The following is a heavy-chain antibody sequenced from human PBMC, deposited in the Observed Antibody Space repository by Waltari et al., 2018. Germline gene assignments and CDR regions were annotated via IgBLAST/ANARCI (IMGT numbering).Heavy chain of an antibody. CDR2: ISGSGGRT. Sequence: EVQLLESGGGWVPPGGSLRLSCAASGFTFSSYAISWVRQAPGKGLGWGSAISGSGGRTYYADSVKGRFTISRDNSKNTLYLQMNSLRAEDTAVYYCAKDLLEGSYDYWGQGTLVTVSS. D-gene: IGHD1-26*01. CDR3: AKDLLEGSYDY. J-gene: IGHJ4*02. V-gene: IGHV3-23*01. CDR1: GFTFSSYA.